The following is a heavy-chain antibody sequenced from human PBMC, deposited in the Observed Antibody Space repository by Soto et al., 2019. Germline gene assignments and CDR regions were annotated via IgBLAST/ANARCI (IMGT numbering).Heavy chain of an antibody. CDR1: GFTFTAFG. D-gene: IGHD3-3*01. Sequence: GGSLRLSCAASGFTFTAFGMHWVRQAPGKGLEWVAGLSYNGNKKYYGDSVKGRFTISRDNSKKILYLEMNSLRKEDSAVYYCANLWGSQNDFNRFDPWGQGTLVTVSS. V-gene: IGHV3-30*18. CDR2: LSYNGNKK. CDR3: ANLWGSQNDFNRFDP. J-gene: IGHJ5*02.